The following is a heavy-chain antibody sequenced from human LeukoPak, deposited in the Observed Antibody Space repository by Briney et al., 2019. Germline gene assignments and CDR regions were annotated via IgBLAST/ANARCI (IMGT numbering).Heavy chain of an antibody. D-gene: IGHD2/OR15-2a*01. CDR1: IGSFSGYY. CDR2: INHSGST. CDR3: ARGVTSALSYYDGMDV. J-gene: IGHJ6*02. Sequence: SETLSLACAVYIGSFSGYYWSWIRQTPGKGLEWIGEINHSGSTYYNPSLESRVTISVDPSKNQFSLNLHSVTAADTAVYYCARGVTSALSYYDGMDVWGQGTTVTVSS. V-gene: IGHV4-34*01.